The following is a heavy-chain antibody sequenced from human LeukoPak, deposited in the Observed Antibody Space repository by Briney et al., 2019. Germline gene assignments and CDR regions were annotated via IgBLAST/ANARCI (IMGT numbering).Heavy chain of an antibody. CDR3: ARESGSSGFFDYFDY. Sequence: GGSLRLSCAASGFTFSSYSMNWVRQAPGKGLEWVSYTSSSSSTIYYADSVKGRFTISRDNAKNSLYLQMNSLRAEDTAVYYCARESGSSGFFDYFDYWGQGTLVTVSS. D-gene: IGHD3-22*01. J-gene: IGHJ4*02. V-gene: IGHV3-48*01. CDR2: TSSSSSTI. CDR1: GFTFSSYS.